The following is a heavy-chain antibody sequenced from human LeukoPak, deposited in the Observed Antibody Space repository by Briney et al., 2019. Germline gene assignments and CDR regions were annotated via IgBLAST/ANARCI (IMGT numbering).Heavy chain of an antibody. CDR3: TGPPD. J-gene: IGHJ4*02. V-gene: IGHV3-15*01. CDR1: GFTFSSYS. Sequence: GSLRLSCAASGFTFSSYSMNWVRQAPGKGLEWVGRIKGEAAGGTTDYVASVKGRFTISRDGAKNTLYLQMNNLKSEDTAVYYCTGPPDWGQGTLVTVSS. CDR2: IKGEAAGGTT.